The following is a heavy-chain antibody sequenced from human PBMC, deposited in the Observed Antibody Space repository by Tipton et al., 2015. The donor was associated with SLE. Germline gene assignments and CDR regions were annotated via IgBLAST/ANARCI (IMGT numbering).Heavy chain of an antibody. D-gene: IGHD3-9*01. CDR1: GGSISSRGYC. CDR3: ARQDYDILTGDS. Sequence: LSLTCSVSGGSISSRGYCWGWIRQPPGKGLEWIGSIYYSGITYYNPSLKSRVTISVDTSSNQFSLKLGSVTAADTAVYYCARQDYDILTGDSWGQGTLVTVSS. V-gene: IGHV4-39*01. J-gene: IGHJ4*02. CDR2: IYYSGIT.